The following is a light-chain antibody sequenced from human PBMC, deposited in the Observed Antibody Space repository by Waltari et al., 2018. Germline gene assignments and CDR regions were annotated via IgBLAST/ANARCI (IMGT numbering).Light chain of an antibody. CDR3: QQYYSTPNT. Sequence: DIVVTQSPDSLAVSLCERATINCKSSQSLLHTKHNNYLAWYQLRPAPPPNLLIYWASTRESGVPGRLGGSGSGTDFTLTISGLQAEDVAVYYCQQYYSTPNTFGQGTKLEIK. CDR2: WAS. CDR1: QSLLHTKHNNY. J-gene: IGKJ2*01. V-gene: IGKV4-1*01.